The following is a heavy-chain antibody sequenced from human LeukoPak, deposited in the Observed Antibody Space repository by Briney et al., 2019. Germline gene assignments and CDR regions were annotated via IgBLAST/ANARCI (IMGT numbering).Heavy chain of an antibody. V-gene: IGHV3-43*02. Sequence: GSLNLPCAAPGLIFDINAIHWVRQAPGKGLEWVSLISGDGGSTFYADSVRGRFTISRDNTRKSLSLQMSSLRSEDTALYYCAREYETSGWYDYWGQGTLVTVSS. CDR3: AREYETSGWYDY. J-gene: IGHJ4*02. CDR2: ISGDGGST. D-gene: IGHD6-19*01. CDR1: GLIFDINA.